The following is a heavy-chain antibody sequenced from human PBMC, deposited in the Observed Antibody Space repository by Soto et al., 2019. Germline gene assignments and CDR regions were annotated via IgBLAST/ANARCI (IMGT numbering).Heavy chain of an antibody. J-gene: IGHJ5*01. CDR3: ARMSASGTRWFDS. Sequence: QVQLQEPGPGLVKPSQTLSLTCTVSGASISSGAYYCSWISHFPGNDLECIGDISYRGITHYNPSLKSRVKISRDTSENQVSLKVNSVTAADTAVYYCARMSASGTRWFDSWGQGTQVSVSS. V-gene: IGHV4-31*03. CDR2: ISYRGIT. CDR1: GASISSGAYY. D-gene: IGHD3-3*01.